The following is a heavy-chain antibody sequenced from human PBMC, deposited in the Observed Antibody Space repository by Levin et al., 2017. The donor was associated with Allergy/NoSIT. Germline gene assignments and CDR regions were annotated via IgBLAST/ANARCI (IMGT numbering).Heavy chain of an antibody. D-gene: IGHD2-2*01. V-gene: IGHV4-31*03. CDR3: ARAYCSSTSCYVPYYYYGMDV. J-gene: IGHJ6*02. Sequence: LRLSCTVSGGSISSGGYYWSWIRQHPGKGLEWIGYIYYSGSTYYNPSLKSRVTISVDTSKNQFSLKLSSVTAADTAVYYCARAYCSSTSCYVPYYYYGMDVWGQGTTSPSP. CDR1: GGSISSGGYY. CDR2: IYYSGST.